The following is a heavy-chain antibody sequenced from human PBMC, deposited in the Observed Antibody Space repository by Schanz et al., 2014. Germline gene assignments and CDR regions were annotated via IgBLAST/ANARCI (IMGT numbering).Heavy chain of an antibody. D-gene: IGHD3-16*02. J-gene: IGHJ3*02. CDR3: TRSYYDFSWGSYRFRAFDI. V-gene: IGHV3-66*01. Sequence: EGQLAESGGGLVQPGGSLRLSCAVSGFTVSSNHMSWVRQAPGKGLEWVSSISHSGGSKYYADSVKGRFTISRDNAKKTLSLQMISLRAEDTAIYFCTRSYYDFSWGSYRFRAFDIWGQGTTVIVSS. CDR2: SHSGGSK. CDR1: GFTVSSNH.